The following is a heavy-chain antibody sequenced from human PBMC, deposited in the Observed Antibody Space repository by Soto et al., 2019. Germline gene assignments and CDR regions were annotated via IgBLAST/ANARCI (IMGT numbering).Heavy chain of an antibody. D-gene: IGHD3-10*01. CDR3: ARDLRGGWDTMVRGVSIKASAFDI. CDR1: GFTFDDYC. CDR2: INWNGGST. V-gene: IGHV3-20*04. J-gene: IGHJ3*02. Sequence: PGGSLRLSCAASGFTFDDYCMSWVRQAPEKGLKRGYGINWNGGSTGYAEYVKGRFTISRDNAKISLYLHMNSLRAEDTALYYCARDLRGGWDTMVRGVSIKASAFDIWGQGTMVTVSS.